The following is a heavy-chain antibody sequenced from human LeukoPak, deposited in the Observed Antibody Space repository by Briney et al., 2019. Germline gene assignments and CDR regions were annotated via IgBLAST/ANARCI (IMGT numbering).Heavy chain of an antibody. CDR2: IIPIFGTA. J-gene: IGHJ4*02. D-gene: IGHD1-26*01. V-gene: IGHV1-69*01. Sequence: GSSVKVSCKASGGTFSSYAISWVRQAPGQGLEWMGGIIPIFGTANYAQKFQGRVTITADGSTSTAYMELSSLRSEDTAVYYCARDRYSGSYWGYYFDYWGQGTLVTVSS. CDR3: ARDRYSGSYWGYYFDY. CDR1: GGTFSSYA.